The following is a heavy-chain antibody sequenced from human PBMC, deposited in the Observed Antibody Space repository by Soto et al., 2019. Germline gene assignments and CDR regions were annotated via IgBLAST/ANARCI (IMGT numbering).Heavy chain of an antibody. CDR2: VGPSGAST. D-gene: IGHD3-22*01. Sequence: RLSCAASGIRFGRYAMSWVRLAPGKGLEGVSVVGPSGASTFYADSVRGRFTISRDNSENTLYLQMNSLRAADTALYFCARSYYYDSTGYYRTFDYWGPGTLVTVS. CDR1: GIRFGRYA. J-gene: IGHJ4*02. CDR3: ARSYYYDSTGYYRTFDY. V-gene: IGHV3-23*01.